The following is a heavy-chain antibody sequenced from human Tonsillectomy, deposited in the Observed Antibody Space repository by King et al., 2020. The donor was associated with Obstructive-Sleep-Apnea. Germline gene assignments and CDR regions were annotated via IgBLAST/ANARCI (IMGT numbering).Heavy chain of an antibody. D-gene: IGHD5-18*01. CDR3: ARDLGYNYGYYLDY. CDR2: MSKYSDTI. V-gene: IGHV3-48*01. J-gene: IGHJ4*02. CDR1: GFTFSSYS. Sequence: VQLVESGGGLVQPGGSLRLSCAASGFTFSSYSMHWVRQAPGKGLEWISYMSKYSDTIYYAASVKGRFTISRDNAKNSLYLQMNSLRAEDTAMYYCARDLGYNYGYYLDYWGQGTLLTVSS.